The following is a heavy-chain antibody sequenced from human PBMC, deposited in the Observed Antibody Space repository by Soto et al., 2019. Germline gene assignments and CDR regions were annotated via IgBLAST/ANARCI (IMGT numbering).Heavy chain of an antibody. Sequence: EVQLVESGGGLVKPGGPLRLPCAASGFTFTRYSRNWVRQAPGKGLEWVSSISSTTNYIYYGDSMKGRFTISRDNAKNSLYLEMNSLRAEDTAVYYCARESEDLTSNFDYWGQGTLVTVSS. CDR1: GFTFTRYS. J-gene: IGHJ4*02. V-gene: IGHV3-21*06. CDR3: ARESEDLTSNFDY. CDR2: ISSTTNYI.